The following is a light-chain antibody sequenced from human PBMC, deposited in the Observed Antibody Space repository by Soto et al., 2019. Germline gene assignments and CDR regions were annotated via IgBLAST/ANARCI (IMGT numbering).Light chain of an antibody. J-gene: IGLJ1*01. V-gene: IGLV2-14*01. Sequence: QSVLTQPASVSGSPGQSITISCTGTSSDVGGYNYVSWYQHHPGKAPKLMIYEDSNRPSGVSNRFSGSKSGNTASLTISGLQAEDEADYYCSSYTSSSTYVFGTGTKLTVL. CDR2: EDS. CDR3: SSYTSSSTYV. CDR1: SSDVGGYNY.